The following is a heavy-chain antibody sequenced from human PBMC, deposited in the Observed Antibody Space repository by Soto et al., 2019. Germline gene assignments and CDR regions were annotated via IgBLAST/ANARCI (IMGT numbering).Heavy chain of an antibody. CDR2: IVPICGTF. Sequence: QVHLVQSAAEVKKPGSSVRVSCTVSGGTFGRNTIVWVRQAPEQGLECMGHIVPICGTFKYTQKFQGRVTFTADESTTTAYMDLSSLTSEDTDVYFCARDLNWALDYWGQGTLVTVSS. V-gene: IGHV1-69*01. CDR1: GGTFGRNT. D-gene: IGHD7-27*01. CDR3: ARDLNWALDY. J-gene: IGHJ4*02.